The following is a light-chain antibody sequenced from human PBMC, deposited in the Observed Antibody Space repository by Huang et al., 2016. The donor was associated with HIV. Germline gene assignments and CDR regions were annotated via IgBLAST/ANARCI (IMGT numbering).Light chain of an antibody. V-gene: IGKV3-15*01. CDR1: QNIGDN. CDR3: QQFNNWPPRFT. Sequence: EIVMTQSPATLSVSPGERATLSCRASQNIGDNLTWYQHKPGQAPRLLIYGASTRATGIPPRFSGCGSGTEFTLTISGLESEDFAVYYCQQFNNWPPRFTFGPGTTVDVK. CDR2: GAS. J-gene: IGKJ3*01.